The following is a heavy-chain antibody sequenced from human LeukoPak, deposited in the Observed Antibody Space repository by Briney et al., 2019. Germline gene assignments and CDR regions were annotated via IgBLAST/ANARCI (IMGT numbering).Heavy chain of an antibody. CDR2: ISDNGRTS. Sequence: PGGSLRLSCATSGFTFSNYEMNWVRQTPGKGLEWVSYISDNGRTSYYADSVKGRFTISRDNAKNSLYLQMNSLRVEDTSVYYCARARIAAPLLDYWGQGTLVTVSS. CDR1: GFTFSNYE. J-gene: IGHJ4*02. V-gene: IGHV3-48*03. CDR3: ARARIAAPLLDY. D-gene: IGHD6-13*01.